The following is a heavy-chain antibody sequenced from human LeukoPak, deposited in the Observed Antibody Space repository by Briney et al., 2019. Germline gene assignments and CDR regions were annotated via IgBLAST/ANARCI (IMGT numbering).Heavy chain of an antibody. J-gene: IGHJ4*02. CDR2: IYSGGST. D-gene: IGHD3-22*01. CDR1: GFTVSSNY. V-gene: IGHV3-53*01. Sequence: GGSLSLSCAASGFTVSSNYMSWVRQAPGKGLEWVSVIYSGGSTYYADSVKGRFTISRDSAKDSLFLQMNSLRAEDTAVYYCARALHDSSGYYFDYWGQGTLVTVSS. CDR3: ARALHDSSGYYFDY.